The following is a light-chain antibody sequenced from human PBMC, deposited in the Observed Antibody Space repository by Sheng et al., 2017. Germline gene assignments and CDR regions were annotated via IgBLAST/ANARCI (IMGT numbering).Light chain of an antibody. V-gene: IGKV1-13*02. CDR3: QQFNSYLQST. J-gene: IGKJ4*01. CDR2: HAS. CDR1: QGVSSG. Sequence: IQMTQSPSSVSASVGDRVTITCRASQGVSSGLAWYQQKPGKAPKILIFHASSLESGVPSRFSGSGSGTVFTLTISSLQPEDFATYYCQQFNSYLQSTFGGGTKVEIK.